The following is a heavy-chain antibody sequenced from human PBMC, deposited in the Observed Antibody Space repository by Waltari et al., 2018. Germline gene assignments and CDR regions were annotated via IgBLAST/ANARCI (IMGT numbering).Heavy chain of an antibody. CDR3: ARGLYYGDYGMDV. V-gene: IGHV4-34*01. CDR1: GGSFSGYY. Sequence: QVQLQQWGAGLLKPSETLSLTCAVYGGSFSGYYWSWIRQPPGKGLEWIGEINHSGSTNYNPSLKSRVTISVDTSKNQFSLKLSSVTAADTAVYYCARGLYYGDYGMDVWGQGTTVTVSS. D-gene: IGHD4-17*01. CDR2: INHSGST. J-gene: IGHJ6*02.